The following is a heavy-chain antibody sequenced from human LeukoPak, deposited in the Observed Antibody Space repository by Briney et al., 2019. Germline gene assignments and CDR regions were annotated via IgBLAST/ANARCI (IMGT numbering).Heavy chain of an antibody. CDR2: INPNSGGT. V-gene: IGHV1-2*02. CDR3: ARRFWSGYYIFDY. J-gene: IGHJ4*02. D-gene: IGHD3-3*01. Sequence: ASVKVSCKASGYIFTGYYMHWVRQAPGQGLEWMGWINPNSGGTNYAQKFQGRVTMTRDTSISTAYMELSRLRSDNTAVYYCARRFWSGYYIFDYWGQGTLVTVSS. CDR1: GYIFTGYY.